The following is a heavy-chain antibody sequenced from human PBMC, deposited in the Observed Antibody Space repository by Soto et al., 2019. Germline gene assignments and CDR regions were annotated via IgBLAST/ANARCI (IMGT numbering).Heavy chain of an antibody. CDR2: INSSSSTI. CDR1: GFTFDDYG. D-gene: IGHD2-15*01. V-gene: IGHV3-48*01. J-gene: IGHJ4*02. CDR3: AREVWCSGGSCYTGLFY. Sequence: GSLRLSCAASGFTFDDYGMSWVRQAPGKGLEWVSDINSSSSTIDYADSVKGRFTISRDNAKNSLYLQMNSLRAEDTAVYYCAREVWCSGGSCYTGLFYWGQGTLVTVSS.